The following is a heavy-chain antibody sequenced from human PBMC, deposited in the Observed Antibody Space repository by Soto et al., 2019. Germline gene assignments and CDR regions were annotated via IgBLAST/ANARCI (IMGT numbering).Heavy chain of an antibody. Sequence: LRLSCAASGFSSSDYWMSWVRQAPGRGLEWVAHIIQDGRAIYYVDSVRGRFTISRDSAGNSVFLEMHRLRVEDTAVYYCARGGELSLLPLDYWGLGTLVTVSS. CDR3: ARGGELSLLPLDY. J-gene: IGHJ4*02. D-gene: IGHD2-15*01. CDR1: GFSSSDYW. CDR2: IIQDGRAI. V-gene: IGHV3-7*03.